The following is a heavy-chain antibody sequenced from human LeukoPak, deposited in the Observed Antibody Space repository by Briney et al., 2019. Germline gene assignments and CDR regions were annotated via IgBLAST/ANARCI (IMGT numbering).Heavy chain of an antibody. V-gene: IGHV3-23*01. D-gene: IGHD3-10*01. CDR1: GLTFSNSW. CDR2: ITGNGGNT. CDR3: AKKGGDDYGSGTYLAFDY. J-gene: IGHJ4*02. Sequence: PGGSLRLSCAASGLTFSNSWMHWVRQAPGKGLLWVSAITGNGGNTHYADSVKGRFTISRDNSKNTVYLQMNSLRAEDTAIYYCAKKGGDDYGSGTYLAFDYWGQGTLVTVSS.